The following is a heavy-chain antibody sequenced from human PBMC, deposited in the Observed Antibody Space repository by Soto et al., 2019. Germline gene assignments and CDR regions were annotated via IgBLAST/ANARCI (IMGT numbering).Heavy chain of an antibody. J-gene: IGHJ4*02. CDR1: GGSISGYY. Sequence: LSLTCSVSGGSISGYYCSWIRQPPGKGLEYIGYIFYTGTTNYNSSLWSRVAMSVDTSKNQISLVLTSVTAADTAIYYCARSGHTFDGVVWGKGIPVTV. CDR3: ARSGHTFDGVV. V-gene: IGHV4-59*01. D-gene: IGHD3-16*01. CDR2: IFYTGTT.